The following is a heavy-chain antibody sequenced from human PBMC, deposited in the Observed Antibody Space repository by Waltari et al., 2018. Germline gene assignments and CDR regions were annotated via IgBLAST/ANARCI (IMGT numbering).Heavy chain of an antibody. V-gene: IGHV3-9*01. J-gene: IGHJ4*02. CDR1: GFTFDDYA. CDR2: ISWNRCSI. CDR3: AKAKSSTSYSSGWPYYFDY. Sequence: EVQLVESGGGLVQPGRSLRLSCAASGFTFDDYAMHWVRQAPGKGLEWVSGISWNRCSIGYADSVKGRFTISRDNAKNSLYLQMNSLRAEDTALYYCAKAKSSTSYSSGWPYYFDYWGQGTLVTVSS. D-gene: IGHD6-19*01.